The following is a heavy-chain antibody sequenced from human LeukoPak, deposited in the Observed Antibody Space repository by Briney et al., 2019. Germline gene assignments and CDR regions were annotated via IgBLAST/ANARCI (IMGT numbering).Heavy chain of an antibody. J-gene: IGHJ6*03. CDR3: ARSHYYGSGSYSFYMDV. Sequence: PGGSLRLSCAASGFTFSSNYMSWVRQAPGKGLEWVSVIYSGGSTYYADSVKGRFTISRDNSKNTLYLQMNSLRAEDTAVYYCARSHYYGSGSYSFYMDVWGKGTTVTVSS. CDR1: GFTFSSNY. D-gene: IGHD3-10*01. V-gene: IGHV3-53*01. CDR2: IYSGGST.